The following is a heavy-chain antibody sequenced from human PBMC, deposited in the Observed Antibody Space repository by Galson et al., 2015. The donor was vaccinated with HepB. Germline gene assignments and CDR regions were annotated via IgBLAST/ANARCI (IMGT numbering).Heavy chain of an antibody. D-gene: IGHD3-22*01. CDR3: ASLYYYDSSGYYPPRSWFDY. J-gene: IGHJ4*02. V-gene: IGHV4-61*05. CDR1: GGSISSSSYY. Sequence: SETLSLTCTVSGGSISSSSYYWGWIRQPPGKGLEWIGYIYYSGSTNYNPSLKSRVTISVDTSKNQFSLKLSSVTAADTAVYYRASLYYYDSSGYYPPRSWFDYWGQGTLVTVSS. CDR2: IYYSGST.